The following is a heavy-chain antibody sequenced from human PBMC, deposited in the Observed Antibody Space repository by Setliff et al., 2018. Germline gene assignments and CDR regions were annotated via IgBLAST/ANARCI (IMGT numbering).Heavy chain of an antibody. D-gene: IGHD3-3*01. J-gene: IGHJ5*02. CDR2: IYPDDSDS. CDR3: ARSRSNFWSGYFNWFDP. Sequence: GESLKISCRASGYNFANYWIGWVRQMPGKGLEWMAIIYPDDSDSRHSPSFRGQVTVSADKSISTAYLQWSSLKASDTAMYYCARSRSNFWSGYFNWFDPWGQGTLVTVSS. CDR1: GYNFANYW. V-gene: IGHV5-51*01.